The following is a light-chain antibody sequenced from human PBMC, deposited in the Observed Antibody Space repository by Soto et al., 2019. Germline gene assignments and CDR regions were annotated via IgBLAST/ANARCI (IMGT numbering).Light chain of an antibody. Sequence: QSVLTQPASVSGSPGQSITISCTGASSDVGGYNYVSWYQQHPGKAPKLMIYEVSNRPSGVSSRFSGSKSGNTASLTISGLQSEDEADYYCSSYTDSRTYVFGTGTKVTVL. CDR3: SSYTDSRTYV. V-gene: IGLV2-14*01. CDR2: EVS. J-gene: IGLJ1*01. CDR1: SSDVGGYNY.